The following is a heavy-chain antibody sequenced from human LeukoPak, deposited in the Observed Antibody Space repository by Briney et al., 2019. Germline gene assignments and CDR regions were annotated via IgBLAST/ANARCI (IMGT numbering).Heavy chain of an antibody. J-gene: IGHJ4*02. CDR3: AKDRDIGAAGYYFDH. D-gene: IGHD6-13*01. CDR2: ISYDGSDK. CDR1: GFTFSSYG. Sequence: GRSLRLSCAASGFTFSSYGMHWVRQAPGKGLQWVAVISYDGSDKYHADSVKGRFTISRDNSKNTLYLQMNSLRAEDTAVYHCAKDRDIGAAGYYFDHWGQGTLVTVSS. V-gene: IGHV3-30*18.